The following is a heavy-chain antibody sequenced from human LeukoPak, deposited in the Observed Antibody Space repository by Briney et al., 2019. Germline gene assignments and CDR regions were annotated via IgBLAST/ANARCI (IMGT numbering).Heavy chain of an antibody. CDR3: AKGTGRYWTFFDY. J-gene: IGHJ4*02. Sequence: PGRSLRLSCAASGFTFDDYAMHWVRHGPGKGLEGVSGISWNSGRIDYVVSVKGRFTISRANAKNSLYLQMNSLRPEDTAFYYCAKGTGRYWTFFDYWGRGTLVTVSS. CDR2: ISWNSGRI. D-gene: IGHD1-26*01. V-gene: IGHV3-9*01. CDR1: GFTFDDYA.